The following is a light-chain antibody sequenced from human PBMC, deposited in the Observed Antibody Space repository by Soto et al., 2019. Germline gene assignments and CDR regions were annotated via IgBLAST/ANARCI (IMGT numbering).Light chain of an antibody. Sequence: DIQITHSPSTLSASVGDRVTVTYRASQSISSWLAWYQQKPGKAPNLLIYGASSLESGVPSRFSGSGSGTEFTLTLSSLHPDDSATYYCQQYTSYPWTFGQGTKVDIK. CDR3: QQYTSYPWT. J-gene: IGKJ1*01. V-gene: IGKV1-5*01. CDR2: GAS. CDR1: QSISSW.